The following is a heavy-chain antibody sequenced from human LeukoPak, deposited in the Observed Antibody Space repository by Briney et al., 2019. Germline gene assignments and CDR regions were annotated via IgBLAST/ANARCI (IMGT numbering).Heavy chain of an antibody. Sequence: PSETLSLTCAVHGGSFSGYHWNWIRQSPAEGLEWIGEINDRGHTNYNPSLESRVTISVDTSKKQFSLRLSSVTAADTAVYYCARDPTTVVTPPYYFDFRGQGTLVTVSS. D-gene: IGHD4-23*01. CDR3: ARDPTTVVTPPYYFDF. CDR1: GGSFSGYH. V-gene: IGHV4-34*01. J-gene: IGHJ4*02. CDR2: INDRGHT.